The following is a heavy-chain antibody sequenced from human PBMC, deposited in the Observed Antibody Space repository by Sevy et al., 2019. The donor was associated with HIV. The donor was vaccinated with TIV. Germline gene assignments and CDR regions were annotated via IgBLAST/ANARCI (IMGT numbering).Heavy chain of an antibody. Sequence: GGSLRLSCAASGFTFSSYSMNWVRQAPGKGLEWVSSISSSSSYIYYADSVKGRFTISRDNAKNSLYLQMNSLRAEDTAVYYCARGDPRSSSTWYYFDYWGQGTLVTVSS. CDR1: GFTFSSYS. CDR2: ISSSSSYI. D-gene: IGHD6-6*01. V-gene: IGHV3-21*01. CDR3: ARGDPRSSSTWYYFDY. J-gene: IGHJ4*02.